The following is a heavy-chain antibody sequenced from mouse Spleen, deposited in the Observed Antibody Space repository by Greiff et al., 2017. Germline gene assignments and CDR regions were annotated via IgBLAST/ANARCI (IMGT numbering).Heavy chain of an antibody. CDR1: GFSLTSYG. CDR2: IWSGGST. V-gene: IGHV2-2*01. Sequence: VKLQESGPGLVQPSQSLSITCTVSGFSLTSYGVHWVRQSPGKGLEWLGVIWSGGSTDYNAAFISRLSISKDNSKSQVFFKMNSLQADDTAIYYCARKGALTGAWFAYWGQGTLVTVSA. CDR3: ARKGALTGAWFAY. J-gene: IGHJ3*01. D-gene: IGHD1-1*01.